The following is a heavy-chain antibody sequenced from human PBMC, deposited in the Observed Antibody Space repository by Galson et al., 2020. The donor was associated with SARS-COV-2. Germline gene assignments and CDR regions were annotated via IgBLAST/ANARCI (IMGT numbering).Heavy chain of an antibody. CDR2: IHTSGST. D-gene: IGHD3-10*01. V-gene: IGHV4-61*02. CDR1: GDSITNGSYH. CDR3: ARGPTYWYSSGTYYLFDY. Sequence: SETLSLTCTVSGDSITNGSYHWSWIRQPAGKGLEWIGCIHTSGSTKYNPSLKSRVTISGDTSKNQFSLQLNSVTAADTAVYYCARGPTYWYSSGTYYLFDYWGQGTLVTVSS. J-gene: IGHJ4*02.